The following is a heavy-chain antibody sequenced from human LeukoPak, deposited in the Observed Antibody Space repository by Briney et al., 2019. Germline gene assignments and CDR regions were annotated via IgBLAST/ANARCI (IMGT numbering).Heavy chain of an antibody. CDR2: INPNSGGT. D-gene: IGHD6-19*01. CDR1: GYTFTGYY. Sequence: GASVTVSCKASGYTFTGYYMHWVRQAPGQGLEWMGWINPNSGGTNYAQKFQGRVTMTRDTSISTAYMELSRLRSDDTAVYYCARDRGIAVAGTILINWGQGTLVTVSS. V-gene: IGHV1-2*02. CDR3: ARDRGIAVAGTILIN. J-gene: IGHJ4*02.